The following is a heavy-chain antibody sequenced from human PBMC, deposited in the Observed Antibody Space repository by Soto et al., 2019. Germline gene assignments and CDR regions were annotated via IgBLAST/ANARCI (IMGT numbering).Heavy chain of an antibody. CDR2: ISSSSSTI. CDR3: ARAQCSSTSCYGVDDYYYGMDV. CDR1: GFTFSSYS. V-gene: IGHV3-48*02. D-gene: IGHD2-2*01. J-gene: IGHJ6*02. Sequence: GVLRLSCAASGFTFSSYSMNWVRQAPGKGLEWVSYISSSSSTIYYADSVKGRFTISRDNAKNSLYLQMNSLRDEDTAVYYCARAQCSSTSCYGVDDYYYGMDVWGQGTTVTVSS.